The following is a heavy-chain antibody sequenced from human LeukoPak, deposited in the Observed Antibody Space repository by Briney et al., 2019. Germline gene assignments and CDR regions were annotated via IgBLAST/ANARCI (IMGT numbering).Heavy chain of an antibody. Sequence: GGSLRLSCAASGFTFSSYAMHWVRQAPGKGLEYVSAISSNGGSTYYANSVKGRFTISRDNSKNTLYLQMGSLRAEDMAVYYCARDLRCSSTSCPPDYYYMDVWGKGTTVTVSS. D-gene: IGHD2-2*01. V-gene: IGHV3-64*01. J-gene: IGHJ6*03. CDR3: ARDLRCSSTSCPPDYYYMDV. CDR1: GFTFSSYA. CDR2: ISSNGGST.